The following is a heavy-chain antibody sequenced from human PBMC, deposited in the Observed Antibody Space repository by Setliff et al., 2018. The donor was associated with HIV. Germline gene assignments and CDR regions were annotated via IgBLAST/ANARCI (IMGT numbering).Heavy chain of an antibody. CDR1: GGSISSSSYY. J-gene: IGHJ4*02. CDR3: ARVPGLAARRGGYFDY. D-gene: IGHD6-6*01. V-gene: IGHV4-39*07. CDR2: IYYSGST. Sequence: KTSETLSLTCTVSGGSISSSSYYWGWIRQPPGKGLEWIGSIYYSGSTYYNPSLKSRVTISVDTSKNQFSLKLSSVTAADTAVYYCARVPGLAARRGGYFDYWGQGTLVTVSS.